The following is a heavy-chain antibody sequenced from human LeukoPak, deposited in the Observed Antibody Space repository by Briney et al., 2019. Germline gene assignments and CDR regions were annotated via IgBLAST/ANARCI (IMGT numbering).Heavy chain of an antibody. CDR3: ARDLGGSQPYYFDY. V-gene: IGHV3-9*01. Sequence: PGRSLRLSCAASGFTFDDYAMHWVRLAPGRGLEWVSGISWNSGTIVYADSVKGRFTISRDNAKNSLYLQMNSLRAEDTAVYYCARDLGGSQPYYFDYWGQGTLVTVSS. CDR1: GFTFDDYA. CDR2: ISWNSGTI. J-gene: IGHJ4*02. D-gene: IGHD1-26*01.